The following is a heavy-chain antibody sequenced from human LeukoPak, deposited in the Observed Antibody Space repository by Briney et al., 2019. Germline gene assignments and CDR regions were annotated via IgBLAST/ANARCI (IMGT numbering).Heavy chain of an antibody. CDR3: ARDLAATSIPRDY. Sequence: GASVKVSCKASGYTFTGYYIHWVRQAPGQGLEWMGWINPNSGDTNYAQRFQGRVTMTSDTSISTAYMDLSRLRSDDTAVYYCARDLAATSIPRDYWGQGTLVTVSS. D-gene: IGHD6-6*01. CDR2: INPNSGDT. CDR1: GYTFTGYY. V-gene: IGHV1-2*02. J-gene: IGHJ4*02.